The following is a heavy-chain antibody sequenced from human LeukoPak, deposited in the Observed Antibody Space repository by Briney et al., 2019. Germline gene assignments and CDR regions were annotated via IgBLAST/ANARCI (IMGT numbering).Heavy chain of an antibody. J-gene: IGHJ3*02. CDR3: TSSGIYLDAFDI. Sequence: GGSLRLSCAASGLTFSGYAMRWVRQASGKGLEWVGRIRSKANNYATASAASVKGRFTFSRDDSKNTAYLQMNSLKTEDTAVYYCTSSGIYLDAFDIWGQGTVVTVSS. CDR1: GLTFSGYA. V-gene: IGHV3-73*01. CDR2: IRSKANNYAT. D-gene: IGHD2-15*01.